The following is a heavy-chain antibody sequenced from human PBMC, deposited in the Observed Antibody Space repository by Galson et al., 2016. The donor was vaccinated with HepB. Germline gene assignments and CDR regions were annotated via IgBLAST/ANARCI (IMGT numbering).Heavy chain of an antibody. J-gene: IGHJ4*02. D-gene: IGHD5-18*01. Sequence: ETLSLTCSVSGGSISSSSSYWGWIRQPPGKGLEWIGSIHYSGDTYYNPSPKSRVTISVDTSKNQLSLKLSFVTAADTAVYYCARHDWSGYSYGYDYWGQGTLVTVSS. CDR2: IHYSGDT. V-gene: IGHV4-39*01. CDR1: GGSISSSSSY. CDR3: ARHDWSGYSYGYDY.